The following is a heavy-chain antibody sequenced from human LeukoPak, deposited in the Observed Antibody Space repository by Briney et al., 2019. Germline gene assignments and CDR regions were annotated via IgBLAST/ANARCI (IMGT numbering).Heavy chain of an antibody. CDR3: AKGDGRERYLFDY. Sequence: PGGSLRLSCAASGFTFSSYAMSWVRQAPGKGLEWVSTISGSGYSTYYADSVKGRFTISRDNSKNTLYLQMNSLRAEDTAVYYCAKGDGRERYLFDYWGQGTLVTVSS. J-gene: IGHJ4*02. V-gene: IGHV3-23*01. CDR2: ISGSGYST. D-gene: IGHD1-1*01. CDR1: GFTFSSYA.